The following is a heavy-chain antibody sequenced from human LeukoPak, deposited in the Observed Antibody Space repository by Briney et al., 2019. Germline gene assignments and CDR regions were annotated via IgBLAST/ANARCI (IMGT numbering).Heavy chain of an antibody. J-gene: IGHJ1*01. CDR2: ISGSGGST. V-gene: IGHV3-23*01. Sequence: PGGSCRPPVAAPGSPSSSYARTWVGRAPGKGRGWVAAISGSGGSTYYADSGKGRFTMSRHNSKSTPYIQMTSLRPEDPPVNYYAKDMGLFVLVTAIHFQHWGQGTLVTVSS. CDR1: GSPSSSYA. D-gene: IGHD2-21*02. CDR3: AKDMGLFVLVTAIHFQH.